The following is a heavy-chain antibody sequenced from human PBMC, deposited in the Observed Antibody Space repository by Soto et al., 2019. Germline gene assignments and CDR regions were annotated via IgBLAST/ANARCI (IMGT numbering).Heavy chain of an antibody. CDR2: IKADGSST. J-gene: IGHJ4*02. D-gene: IGHD2-15*01. CDR1: GFTLSGRW. Sequence: GGSLRLSCAASGFTLSGRWMHWVRQAPGKGLVWVSRIKADGSSTSYADSVKGRFTISRDNAKNTLYLQMNSLRAEDTAMYYCVRYQDPYGQAVFDSWGQGTLVTVSS. CDR3: VRYQDPYGQAVFDS. V-gene: IGHV3-74*01.